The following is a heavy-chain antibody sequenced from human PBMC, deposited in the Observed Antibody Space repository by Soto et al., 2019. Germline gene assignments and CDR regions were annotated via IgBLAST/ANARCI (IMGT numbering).Heavy chain of an antibody. V-gene: IGHV4-31*03. CDR3: ARESRDDYYYYYMDV. J-gene: IGHJ6*03. CDR1: GGSISSGGYY. CDR2: IYYSGST. D-gene: IGHD3-10*01. Sequence: SETLSLTCTVSGGSISSGGYYWSWIRQHPGKGLEWIGYIYYSGSTYYNPSLKSRVTISVDTSKNQFSLKLSSVTAADTAVYYCARESRDDYYYYYMDVWGKGTTVTVSS.